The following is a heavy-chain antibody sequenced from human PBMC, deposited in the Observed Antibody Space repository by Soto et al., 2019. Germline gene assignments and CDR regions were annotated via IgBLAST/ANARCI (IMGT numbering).Heavy chain of an antibody. CDR3: AKRAHGLYFDY. CDR1: GYTFTSQN. Sequence: ASVKVSCKASGYTFTSQNMHWVRQAPGQGLEWMGVINPSIGSTYYADSVKGRFTISRDNSKNTLYLQMNSLRAEDTAVYYCAKRAHGLYFDYWGQGTLVTVSS. V-gene: IGHV1-46*04. CDR2: INPSIGST. J-gene: IGHJ4*02.